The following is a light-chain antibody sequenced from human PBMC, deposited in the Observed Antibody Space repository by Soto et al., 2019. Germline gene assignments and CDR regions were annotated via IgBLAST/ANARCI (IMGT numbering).Light chain of an antibody. V-gene: IGLV4-60*02. Sequence: QSVLTQSSSASASLGSSINLTCTLSSGHSSYIIAWHQQQPRKAPRYLMKLEGSGSYNKGSGVPDRFSGSSSGADRYLTISNHQFEDEADYYCENWGSNTHTVFGGGTKLTVL. CDR3: ENWGSNTHTV. CDR2: LEGSGSY. CDR1: SGHSSYI. J-gene: IGLJ3*02.